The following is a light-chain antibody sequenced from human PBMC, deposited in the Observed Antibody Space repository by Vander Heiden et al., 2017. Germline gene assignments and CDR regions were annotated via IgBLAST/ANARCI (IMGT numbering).Light chain of an antibody. CDR1: QGISSY. CDR3: QQDDSYPLLT. J-gene: IGKJ4*01. CDR2: AAS. V-gene: IGKV1-8*01. Sequence: AIRITQSPSSLSASTGDRVTITCRASQGISSYLAWYQQKPGKAPKLLIYAASTLQSGVPSRFSGSGSGTDFTLTISCLQSEDFAPYYCQQDDSYPLLTFGGGTKVEIK.